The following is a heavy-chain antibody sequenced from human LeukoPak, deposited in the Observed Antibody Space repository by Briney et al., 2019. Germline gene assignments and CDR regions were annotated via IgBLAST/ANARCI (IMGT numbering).Heavy chain of an antibody. CDR2: ICYDGSNK. CDR3: ARDISGYYYFDY. V-gene: IGHV3-33*01. Sequence: PGRSLRLSCAASGFTFSSYGMHWVRQAPGKGLEWVALICYDGSNKYYADSVKGRFIISRDNSKNTLYLQMNSLRAEDTAVYYCARDISGYYYFDYWGQGTLVTVSS. J-gene: IGHJ4*02. D-gene: IGHD3-22*01. CDR1: GFTFSSYG.